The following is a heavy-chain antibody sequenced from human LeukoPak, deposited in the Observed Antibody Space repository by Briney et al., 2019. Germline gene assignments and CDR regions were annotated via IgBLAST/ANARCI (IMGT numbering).Heavy chain of an antibody. CDR3: AGTGYSSSFYYYYMDV. V-gene: IGHV3-23*01. J-gene: IGHJ6*03. CDR1: GLTFSSYA. CDR2: ISGSGGST. D-gene: IGHD6-6*01. Sequence: GGSLRLSCAASGLTFSSYAMSWVRQAPGKGLEWVSAISGSGGSTYYADSVKGRFTISRDNSKNTLYLQMNSLRAEDTAVYYCAGTGYSSSFYYYYMDVWGKGTTVTVSS.